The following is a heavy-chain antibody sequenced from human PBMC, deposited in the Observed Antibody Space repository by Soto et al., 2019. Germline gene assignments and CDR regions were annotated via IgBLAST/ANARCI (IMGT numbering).Heavy chain of an antibody. CDR2: INPNSGGT. CDR1: GYTFTGYY. Sequence: ASVKVSCKASGYTFTGYYMHWVRQAPGQGLEWMGWINPNSGGTNYAQKFQGRVTMTRDTSISTAHMELSRLRSDDTAVYYCAREEYCGGDCYSDAFDIWGQGTMVTVSS. V-gene: IGHV1-2*02. CDR3: AREEYCGGDCYSDAFDI. D-gene: IGHD2-21*02. J-gene: IGHJ3*02.